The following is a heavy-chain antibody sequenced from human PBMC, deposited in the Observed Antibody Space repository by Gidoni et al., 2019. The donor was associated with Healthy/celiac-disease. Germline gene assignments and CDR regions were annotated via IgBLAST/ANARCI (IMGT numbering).Heavy chain of an antibody. J-gene: IGHJ6*02. D-gene: IGHD3-22*01. CDR3: ARITYYYDSSGFYYYYGMDV. Sequence: QVQLQESGPGLVKPSETLSLTCTVSGGSISRYYWSWIRQPAGKGLEWIGRIYTSGSTNYNPSLKSRVTMSVDTSKNQFSLKLSSVTAADTAVYYCARITYYYDSSGFYYYYGMDVWGQGTTVTVSS. CDR2: IYTSGST. V-gene: IGHV4-4*07. CDR1: GGSISRYY.